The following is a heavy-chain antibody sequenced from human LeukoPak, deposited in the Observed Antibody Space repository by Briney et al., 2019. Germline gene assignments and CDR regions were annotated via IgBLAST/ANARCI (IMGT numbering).Heavy chain of an antibody. J-gene: IGHJ3*02. CDR1: GGSFSDSY. D-gene: IGHD1-1*01. CDR2: INHDGST. Sequence: SETLSLTCAVYGGSFSDSYWSWIRQPPGEGLEWIGEINHDGSTNYNPSLKSRVTIPVDTSKNQLSLKLSSVTAADTAVYHCVRLQPNTGEWAFDIWGQGTMASVSS. CDR3: VRLQPNTGEWAFDI. V-gene: IGHV4-34*01.